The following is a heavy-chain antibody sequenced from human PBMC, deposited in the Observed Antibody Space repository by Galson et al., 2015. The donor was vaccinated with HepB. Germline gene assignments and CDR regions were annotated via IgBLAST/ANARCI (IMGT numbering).Heavy chain of an antibody. D-gene: IGHD3-3*01. V-gene: IGHV3-30*18. Sequence: LRLSCAASGFTFSSYGMYWVRQAPGKGLEWVAVISYDGSNKYYADSVKGRFTISRDNSKNTLYLQMNSLRAEDTAVYYCAKDPHYDFWSGPRKPYYNGMDVWGQGTTVTVSS. J-gene: IGHJ6*02. CDR1: GFTFSSYG. CDR2: ISYDGSNK. CDR3: AKDPHYDFWSGPRKPYYNGMDV.